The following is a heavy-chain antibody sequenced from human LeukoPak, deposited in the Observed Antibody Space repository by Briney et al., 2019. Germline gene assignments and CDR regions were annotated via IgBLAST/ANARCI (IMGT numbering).Heavy chain of an antibody. V-gene: IGHV4-61*01. Sequence: PSETLSLTCTVSGGSVSSGCYYWSWIRQPPGKGLEWIGYIYYSGSTNYNPSLKSRVTISVDTSKNQFSLKLSSVTAADTAVYYCARVASTSTFDYWGQGTLVTVSS. CDR3: ARVASTSTFDY. D-gene: IGHD1-1*01. CDR1: GGSVSSGCYY. CDR2: IYYSGST. J-gene: IGHJ4*02.